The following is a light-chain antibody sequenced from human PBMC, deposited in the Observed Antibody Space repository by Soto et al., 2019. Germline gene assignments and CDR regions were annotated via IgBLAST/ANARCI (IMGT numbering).Light chain of an antibody. CDR2: EAS. CDR3: QQGYSTPPT. Sequence: DIQMTQSPSSLSASVGDRVTITCRASQSINTYLNWYQQKPGKAPKFLIYEASSLQSGVPSRFSGSGSGTDFTLTISSLQPEDFATYYCQQGYSTPPTFGQGTKLEIK. CDR1: QSINTY. J-gene: IGKJ2*01. V-gene: IGKV1-39*01.